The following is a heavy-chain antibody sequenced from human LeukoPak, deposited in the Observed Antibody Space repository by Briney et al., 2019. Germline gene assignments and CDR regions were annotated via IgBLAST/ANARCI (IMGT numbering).Heavy chain of an antibody. J-gene: IGHJ3*02. CDR3: ARGSPGDAFDI. D-gene: IGHD3-10*01. V-gene: IGHV4-31*03. CDR1: GGSLSSGGYY. Sequence: PSETLSLTCTVSGGSLSSGGYYWSWLRHDPRKGLEWVGYIYYTGSIFCNPSLKSRVTISVDKSKNQFSLKLSSVTAADTAVYYCARGSPGDAFDIWGQGTMVTVSS. CDR2: IYYTGSI.